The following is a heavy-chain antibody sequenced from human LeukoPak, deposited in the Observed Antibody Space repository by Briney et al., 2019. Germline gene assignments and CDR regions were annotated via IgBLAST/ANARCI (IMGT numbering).Heavy chain of an antibody. V-gene: IGHV1-69*13. CDR3: ASLLTGAFDI. J-gene: IGHJ3*02. CDR2: IIPIFGTA. CDR1: GGTFSSYA. Sequence: GASVKVSCKASGGTFSSYAISWVRQAPGQGLEWMGGIIPIFGTANYAQKFQGRVTITADESTSTAYMELSSLRSEDTAVYYCASLLTGAFDIWGQGTMVTVSS.